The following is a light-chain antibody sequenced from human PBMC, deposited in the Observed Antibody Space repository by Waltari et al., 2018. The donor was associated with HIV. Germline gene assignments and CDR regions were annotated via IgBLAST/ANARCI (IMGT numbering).Light chain of an antibody. CDR3: QQYFTTHWT. J-gene: IGKJ1*01. CDR1: QSVLYTSNNKNY. Sequence: DIVMTQSPDSLAVSLGERATLNCKSSQSVLYTSNNKNYLAWYQQKPGQPPKKLIYWASTRESGVPDRFSGSGSGTDFTLTISSLQAEDVAVYYCQQYFTTHWTFGQGTKVEIK. CDR2: WAS. V-gene: IGKV4-1*01.